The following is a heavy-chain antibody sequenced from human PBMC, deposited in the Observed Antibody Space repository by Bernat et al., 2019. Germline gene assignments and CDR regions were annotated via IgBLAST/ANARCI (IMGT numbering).Heavy chain of an antibody. J-gene: IGHJ4*02. CDR2: ISYDGTTK. CDR3: GSDQPDLFDS. CDR1: GFMFNTYG. Sequence: QVQLVESGGGVVQPGTSLRLSCAASGFMFNTYGMLWVRLAPGKGLEWVAVISYDGTTKHYIESVRDRFTISRDDSKNTLYLQMNSLRAEDTAVYYCGSDQPDLFDSWGQGTLVTVSS. V-gene: IGHV3-33*01.